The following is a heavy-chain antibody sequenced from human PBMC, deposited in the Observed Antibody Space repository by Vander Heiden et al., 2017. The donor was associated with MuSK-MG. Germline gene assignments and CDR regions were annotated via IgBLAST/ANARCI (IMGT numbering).Heavy chain of an antibody. CDR2: ISGSGGST. J-gene: IGHJ4*02. V-gene: IGHV3-23*01. CDR3: AKDLRSAAAGQIDY. CDR1: GFPFSSYA. Sequence: EVQLLESGGGLVQPGGSLRLSCAASGFPFSSYAMSWVRQAPGKGLEWVSAISGSGGSTYYADSVKGRFTISRDNSKNTLYLQMNSLRAEDKAVYYCAKDLRSAAAGQIDYWGQGTLVTVSS. D-gene: IGHD6-13*01.